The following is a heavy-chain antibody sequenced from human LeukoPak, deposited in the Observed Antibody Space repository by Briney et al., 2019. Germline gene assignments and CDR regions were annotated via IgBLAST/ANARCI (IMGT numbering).Heavy chain of an antibody. V-gene: IGHV1-69*01. J-gene: IGHJ4*02. CDR2: IIPIFGTA. CDR1: GGTFSSYA. CDR3: AGRWFRGRYYFDY. D-gene: IGHD2-15*01. Sequence: SVKVSCKASGGTFSSYAISWVRQAPGQGLEWMGGIIPIFGTANYTQKFQGRVTITADESASTAYMELSSLRSEDTAVYYCAGRWFRGRYYFDYWGQGTLVTVSS.